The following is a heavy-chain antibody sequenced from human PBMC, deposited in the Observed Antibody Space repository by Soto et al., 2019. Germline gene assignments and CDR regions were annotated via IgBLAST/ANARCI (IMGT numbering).Heavy chain of an antibody. J-gene: IGHJ5*01. D-gene: IGHD5-18*01. CDR2: IYYSGNT. Sequence: PSETLSLTCTVSGDSVTSGDYYWSWIRQPPGKGLEWIGYIYYSGNTNYSPSLKCRVAISLDTSHNQFSLKLSSVTAADTAVYFCARIPVDTYMTYWFDPWGQGTLVTVSS. CDR1: GDSVTSGDYY. V-gene: IGHV4-61*08. CDR3: ARIPVDTYMTYWFDP.